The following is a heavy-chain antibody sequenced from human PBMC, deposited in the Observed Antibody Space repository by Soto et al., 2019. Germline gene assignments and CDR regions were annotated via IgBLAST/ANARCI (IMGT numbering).Heavy chain of an antibody. D-gene: IGHD3-16*01. CDR2: ISYDGSNK. V-gene: IGHV3-30-3*01. CDR3: ARDSFIDY. CDR1: GFTFSSYA. Sequence: RGGSLRLSCAASGFTFSSYAMHWVRQAPGKGLEWVAVISYDGSNKYYADSVKGRFTISRDNSKNTLYLQMNSLRAEDTAVYYCARDSFIDYWGQGTLVTVSS. J-gene: IGHJ4*02.